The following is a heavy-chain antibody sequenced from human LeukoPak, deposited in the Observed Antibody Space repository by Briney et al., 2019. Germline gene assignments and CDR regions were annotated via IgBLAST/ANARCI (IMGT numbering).Heavy chain of an antibody. Sequence: GRSLRLSCAASGFTFDDYAMHWVRQAPGKGLEWVSGIASDGSGTTYADSVKGRFSISRDNAKNTLYLQMNSLRVEDTAVYYCARGRPHGNDYWGQGTLVTVSS. D-gene: IGHD4-23*01. CDR3: ARGRPHGNDY. V-gene: IGHV3-74*01. J-gene: IGHJ4*02. CDR2: IASDGSGT. CDR1: GFTFDDYA.